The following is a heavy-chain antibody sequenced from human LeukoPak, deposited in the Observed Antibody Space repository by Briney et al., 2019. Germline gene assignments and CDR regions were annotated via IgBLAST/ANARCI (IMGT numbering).Heavy chain of an antibody. V-gene: IGHV1-69*05. J-gene: IGHJ6*03. CDR1: GATFSSYA. CDR3: ARSHSSSWTGGYYYYMDV. D-gene: IGHD6-13*01. Sequence: ASVKLCCKASGATFSSYAISWVRQAPGQGLEWTEGIIPIFGTANYAQKFQGRVTITTDKSTSTAYMELSSLRSEDTAVYYCARSHSSSWTGGYYYYMDVWGKGTTVTVSS. CDR2: IIPIFGTA.